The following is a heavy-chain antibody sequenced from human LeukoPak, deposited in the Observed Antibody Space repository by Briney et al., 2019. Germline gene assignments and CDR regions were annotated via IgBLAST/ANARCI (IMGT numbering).Heavy chain of an antibody. Sequence: GGSLRLSSAASGFTFSTYGMTWVPQAPGGGLEWVSAISVSAARTFYADSVKGRCTISRDTSKNTLSLHMNSLRTENTAVYYCAKVRMITMIAYDAFDIWGEGTMVTVSS. D-gene: IGHD3-22*01. V-gene: IGHV3-23*01. J-gene: IGHJ3*02. CDR2: ISVSAART. CDR3: AKVRMITMIAYDAFDI. CDR1: GFTFSTYG.